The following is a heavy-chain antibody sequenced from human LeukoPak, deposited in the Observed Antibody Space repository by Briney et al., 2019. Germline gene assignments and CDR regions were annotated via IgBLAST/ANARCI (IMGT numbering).Heavy chain of an antibody. D-gene: IGHD2-15*01. CDR2: IYYSGST. V-gene: IGHV4-59*01. J-gene: IGHJ3*02. CDR3: ARTGGGAFHI. CDR1: GGSISSYY. Sequence: SETLSLTCTVSGGSISSYYRSWIRQPPGKGLEWIGYIYYSGSTNYNPSLKSRVTISVDTSKNQFSLKLRSVTAADTGVEYWARTGGGAFHIWGQGTMVTVSS.